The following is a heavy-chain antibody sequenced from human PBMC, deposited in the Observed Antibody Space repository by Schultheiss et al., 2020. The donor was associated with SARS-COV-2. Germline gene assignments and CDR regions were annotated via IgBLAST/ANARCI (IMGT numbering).Heavy chain of an antibody. CDR2: ISSSSSTI. V-gene: IGHV3-48*04. Sequence: GGSLRLSCAASGFTFSSYWMHWVRQAPGKGLEWVSYISSSSSTIYYADSVKGRFTISRDNAKNSLYLQMNSLRAEYTAVYYCARDPSLDHSSSHYPWGQGTLVTVSS. CDR1: GFTFSSYW. D-gene: IGHD6-6*01. CDR3: ARDPSLDHSSSHYP. J-gene: IGHJ5*02.